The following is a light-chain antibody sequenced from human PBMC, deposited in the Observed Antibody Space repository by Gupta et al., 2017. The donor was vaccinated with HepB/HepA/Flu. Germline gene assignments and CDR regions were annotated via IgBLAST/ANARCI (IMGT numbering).Light chain of an antibody. CDR1: QSLLHSNGYNY. Sequence: DIVMTQSPLSLPVTPGEPASISCKSNQSLLHSNGYNYLDWYMQKPGQAPQLLIYLGSHRDAGVTDRFSGSGFGKDFTLKNSRGEAEDVGVYYCRQTLQNPPFTFGRGTKVEIK. V-gene: IGKV2-28*01. CDR3: RQTLQNPPFT. CDR2: LGS. J-gene: IGKJ4*01.